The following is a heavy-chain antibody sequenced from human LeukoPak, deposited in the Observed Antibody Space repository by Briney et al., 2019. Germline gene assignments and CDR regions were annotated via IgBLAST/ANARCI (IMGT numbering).Heavy chain of an antibody. J-gene: IGHJ4*02. CDR3: AGSSNYYDSSGPLDY. CDR2: ISAYNGHT. D-gene: IGHD3-22*01. Sequence: ASVKVSCKASGYTFTSYGIGWVRQAPGQGLEWMGWISAYNGHTNYAQKLQGRVTMTTDTSTSTAYMELRSLRSDDTAVYYCAGSSNYYDSSGPLDYWGQGTLVTVSS. CDR1: GYTFTSYG. V-gene: IGHV1-18*01.